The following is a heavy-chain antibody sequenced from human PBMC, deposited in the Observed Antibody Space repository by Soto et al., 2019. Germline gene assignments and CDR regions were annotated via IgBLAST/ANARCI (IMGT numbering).Heavy chain of an antibody. CDR2: FDPEDGET. V-gene: IGHV1-24*01. CDR3: ATVLRFLEWPDSNYYYYGMDV. Sequence: ASVKVSCKVSGYTLTELSMHWVRQAPGKGLEWMGGFDPEDGETIYAQKFQGRVTMTEDTSTDTAYMELSSLRSEDTAVYYCATVLRFLEWPDSNYYYYGMDVWGQGTTVTVSS. D-gene: IGHD3-3*01. J-gene: IGHJ6*02. CDR1: GYTLTELS.